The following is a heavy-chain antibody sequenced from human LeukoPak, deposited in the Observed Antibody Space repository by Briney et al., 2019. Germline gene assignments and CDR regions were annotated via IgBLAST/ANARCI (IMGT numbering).Heavy chain of an antibody. CDR3: AVQGYPDY. J-gene: IGHJ4*02. Sequence: PSQTLSLTCTVSGGSISSGDYYWSCIRQSPGKGLEWIGYIYHSGSAYYNPSLKSRVTIPVDTSKNQFSLKLSSVTAADTAVYYCAVQGYPDYWGQGTLVTVSS. V-gene: IGHV4-30-2*06. D-gene: IGHD3-16*02. CDR2: IYHSGSA. CDR1: GGSISSGDYY.